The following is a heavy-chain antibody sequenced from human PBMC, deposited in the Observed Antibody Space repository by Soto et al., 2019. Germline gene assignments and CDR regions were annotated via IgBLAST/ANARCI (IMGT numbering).Heavy chain of an antibody. J-gene: IGHJ4*02. CDR1: GYSFTSYW. D-gene: IGHD5-18*01. V-gene: IGHV5-51*01. Sequence: EVQLVQSGAEVKKPGESLKISCKGSGYSFTSYWIGWVRQMPGKGLEWMGIIYPGDSDTRYSPSFQGQVTISADKSISTAYLQWSSLKASDTAMYYCARHHVDTAMVTTVDYWGQGTLVTVSS. CDR2: IYPGDSDT. CDR3: ARHHVDTAMVTTVDY.